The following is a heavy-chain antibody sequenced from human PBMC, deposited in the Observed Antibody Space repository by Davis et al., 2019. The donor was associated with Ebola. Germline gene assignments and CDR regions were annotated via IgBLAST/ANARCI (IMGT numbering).Heavy chain of an antibody. D-gene: IGHD3-3*01. CDR3: ARGLVTIFGVGWFDP. J-gene: IGHJ5*02. Sequence: PSETLSLTCTVSGGSISSYYWGWIRQHPGKGLEWIGSIYYSGSTYYNPSLKSRVTISVDTSKNQFSLKLSSVTAADTAVYYCARGLVTIFGVGWFDPWGQGTLVTVSS. CDR1: GGSISSYY. CDR2: IYYSGST. V-gene: IGHV4-39*07.